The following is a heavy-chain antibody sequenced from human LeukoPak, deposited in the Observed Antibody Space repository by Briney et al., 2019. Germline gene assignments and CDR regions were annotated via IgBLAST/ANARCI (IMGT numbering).Heavy chain of an antibody. D-gene: IGHD2-15*01. CDR2: ISSDGGST. Sequence: PGGSLRLSCAASGFTFSNYGMTWVRQAPGKGLEYVSSISSDGGSTYYASSVKGRFTVSRDNSKNTLYLQMGSLRADDTAVYYCARANRYSKLAYYFDCWGQGTLVTVSS. CDR3: ARANRYSKLAYYFDC. J-gene: IGHJ4*02. V-gene: IGHV3-64*01. CDR1: GFTFSNYG.